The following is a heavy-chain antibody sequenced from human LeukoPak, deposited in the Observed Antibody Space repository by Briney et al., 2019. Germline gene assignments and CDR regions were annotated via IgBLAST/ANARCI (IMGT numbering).Heavy chain of an antibody. CDR1: GYTFTSYY. J-gene: IGHJ4*02. V-gene: IGHV1-46*01. Sequence: GASVKVSCKASGYTFTSYYMHWVRQAPGQGLEWMGIINPSGGSTSYAQKFQGRVTMTRDTSTSTVYMELSSLRSEDTAVCYCAREGGSGSAGATFDYWGQGTLVTVSS. CDR3: AREGGSGSAGATFDY. D-gene: IGHD3-10*01. CDR2: INPSGGST.